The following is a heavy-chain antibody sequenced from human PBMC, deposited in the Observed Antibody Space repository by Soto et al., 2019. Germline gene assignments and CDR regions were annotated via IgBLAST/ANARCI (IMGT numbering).Heavy chain of an antibody. V-gene: IGHV4-30-4*01. J-gene: IGHJ4*02. CDR2: IYYRGST. CDR1: GGSISSGDYY. CDR3: ARAQGSGFLVS. D-gene: IGHD3-10*01. Sequence: QVQLQESGPGLVKPSQTLSLTCTVSGGSISSGDYYWSWIRQPPGKGLEWIGDIYYRGSTYYNPSLKSRVTIPVATSKNQFSLKLSSVTAADTAVYYCARAQGSGFLVSWGQGTLVTVSS.